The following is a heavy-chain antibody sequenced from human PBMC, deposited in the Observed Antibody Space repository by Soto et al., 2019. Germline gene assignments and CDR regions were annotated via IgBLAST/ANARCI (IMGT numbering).Heavy chain of an antibody. D-gene: IGHD1-26*01. CDR1: GDSVSSNSAA. CDR2: TYYRSKWYN. J-gene: IGHJ4*02. Sequence: QVQLQQSGPGLVKPSQTLSVTCGISGDSVSSNSAAWNWLRQSPSRGLEWLGRTYYRSKWYNDYAVSVESRITINPDTSKNRFSLQLNFVTPEDTAVYFCARGEQYSGRIFDYWGQGTLVTVSS. V-gene: IGHV6-1*01. CDR3: ARGEQYSGRIFDY.